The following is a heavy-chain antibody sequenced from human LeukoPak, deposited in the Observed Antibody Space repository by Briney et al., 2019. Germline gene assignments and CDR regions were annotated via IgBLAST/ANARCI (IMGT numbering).Heavy chain of an antibody. CDR2: IHTSGST. CDR3: AGRAQTTGWSFDY. Sequence: SQTLSLTCIVSGGSISSYYWSWIRQPAGKGLEWIGQIHTSGSTNYNPSLKSRVAMSVDTSKNQFSLELSSVTAADTAVYYCAGRAQTTGWSFDYWGQGALVTVSS. D-gene: IGHD6-19*01. V-gene: IGHV4-4*07. J-gene: IGHJ4*02. CDR1: GGSISSYY.